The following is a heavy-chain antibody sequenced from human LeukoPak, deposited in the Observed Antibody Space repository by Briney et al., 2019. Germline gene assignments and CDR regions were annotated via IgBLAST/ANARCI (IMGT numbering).Heavy chain of an antibody. CDR1: GGSISHYY. CDR3: ARESTARWVDFDY. CDR2: FYTSGST. J-gene: IGHJ4*02. Sequence: PSETLSLTCTVSGGSISHYYWSWIRQPAGRGLEWVGRFYTSGSTNYNPSLKSRVTMSVDTSKNQFSLKLSAVTAADTAVYYCARESTARWVDFDYWGQGTLVTVSS. D-gene: IGHD2-2*01. V-gene: IGHV4-4*07.